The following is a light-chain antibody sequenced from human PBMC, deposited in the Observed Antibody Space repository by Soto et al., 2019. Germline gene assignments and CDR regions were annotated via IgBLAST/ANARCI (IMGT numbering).Light chain of an antibody. CDR3: QQYYSTPQT. CDR2: WAS. CDR1: QSVLYSSNNKNY. V-gene: IGKV4-1*01. J-gene: IGKJ1*01. Sequence: DIVMTQSPDSLAVYLGERATINCKSSQSVLYSSNNKNYLAWYQQNPGQPPKLLIYWASTRESGVPDRFSGSGSGTDFTLTISSLQAEDVAVYYCQQYYSTPQTFGQGTKVEIK.